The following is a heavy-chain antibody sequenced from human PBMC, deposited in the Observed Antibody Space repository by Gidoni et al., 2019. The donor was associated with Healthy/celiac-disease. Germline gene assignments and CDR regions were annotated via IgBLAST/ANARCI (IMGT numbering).Heavy chain of an antibody. Sequence: EVQLVQSGAEVKKPGESLRISCTVSGYSFTSYWISWVRQMPGKGLEWMGRIDPSDSYTNYSPSFQGHVTISADKSISTAYLQWSSLKASDTAMYYCARRRGGYYPHYYYYYMDVWGKGTTVTVSS. CDR3: ARRRGGYYPHYYYYYMDV. D-gene: IGHD3-3*01. V-gene: IGHV5-10-1*03. CDR1: GYSFTSYW. CDR2: IDPSDSYT. J-gene: IGHJ6*03.